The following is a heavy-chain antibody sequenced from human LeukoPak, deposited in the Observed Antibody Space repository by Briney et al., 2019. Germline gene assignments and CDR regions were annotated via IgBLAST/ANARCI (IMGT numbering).Heavy chain of an antibody. CDR1: GASISSLY. CDR2: IYNAGST. CDR3: ARGRGSWSSNFDY. D-gene: IGHD6-13*01. Sequence: SETLSLTCTVSGASISSLYWSWIRQPPGKGLEWIGYIYNAGSTNYNPSLKSRVTISVDTSKNQFSLKLSSVTAADTAVYYCARGRGSWSSNFDYWGPGTLVTVSS. J-gene: IGHJ4*02. V-gene: IGHV4-59*11.